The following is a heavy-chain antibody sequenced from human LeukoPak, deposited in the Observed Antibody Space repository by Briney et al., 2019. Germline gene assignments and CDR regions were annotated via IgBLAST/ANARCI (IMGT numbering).Heavy chain of an antibody. V-gene: IGHV1-69*05. CDR2: IIPIFGTA. CDR3: ASLSTYYYDSSGYYYGSIGFDY. D-gene: IGHD3-22*01. Sequence: SVKVSCKASGGTFSSYAISWVRQAPGQGLEWMGGIIPIFGTANYAQKFQGRVTITTDESTSTAYMELSSLRSEDTAVYYCASLSTYYYDSSGYYYGSIGFDYWGQGTLVTVSS. CDR1: GGTFSSYA. J-gene: IGHJ4*02.